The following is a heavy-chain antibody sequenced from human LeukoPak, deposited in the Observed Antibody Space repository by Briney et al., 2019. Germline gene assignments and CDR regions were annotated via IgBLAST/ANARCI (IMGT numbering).Heavy chain of an antibody. D-gene: IGHD7-27*01. CDR2: INSDRSSI. CDR3: ASDLGIGY. Sequence: GGSLRLSCAASGFTLSNYWMHWVRQAPEKGLVWVSLINSDRSSISYADSVKGRFTVSRDNAKNTLYLQMTSLRAEDTAMYYCASDLGIGYWGQGTLVTVSS. J-gene: IGHJ4*02. V-gene: IGHV3-74*01. CDR1: GFTLSNYW.